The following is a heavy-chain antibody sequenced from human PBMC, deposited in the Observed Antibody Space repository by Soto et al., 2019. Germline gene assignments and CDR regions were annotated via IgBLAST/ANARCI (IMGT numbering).Heavy chain of an antibody. V-gene: IGHV4-34*01. CDR1: GGFVSSGSYY. D-gene: IGHD1-1*01. Sequence: QVQLQQWGAGLLKPSETLSLTCAVYGGFVSSGSYYWSWIRQPPGKGLEWIGAMRHSGGTHFNPSLRSRVTISVDTAKKQVSLKMSSVTAADTALYYCARVERGTATTVVVAFDIWGPGTMVTVSS. J-gene: IGHJ3*02. CDR3: ARVERGTATTVVVAFDI. CDR2: MRHSGGT.